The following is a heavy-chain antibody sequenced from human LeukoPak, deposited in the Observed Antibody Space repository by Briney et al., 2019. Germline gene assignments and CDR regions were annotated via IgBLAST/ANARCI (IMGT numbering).Heavy chain of an antibody. CDR3: ARVRSGYSGYEALGY. D-gene: IGHD5-12*01. CDR1: GYTFTGYH. V-gene: IGHV1-2*02. Sequence: ASVKVSCKASGYTFTGYHMHWVRLAPGQGLEWMGWINPNSGGTTYAQNFQGRVTMTRDTSISTVYMDLTSLRSDDTALYYCARVRSGYSGYEALGYWGQGTLVTVSS. CDR2: INPNSGGT. J-gene: IGHJ4*02.